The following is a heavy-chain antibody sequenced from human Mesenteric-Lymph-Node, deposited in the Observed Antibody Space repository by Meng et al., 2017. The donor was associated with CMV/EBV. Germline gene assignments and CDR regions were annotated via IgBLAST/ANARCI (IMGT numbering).Heavy chain of an antibody. CDR2: IKHSGST. J-gene: IGHJ4*02. Sequence: EWVSVLFQHSETLSLTSAVSGGFCSGYYWSWIRQPPGKGLKWIGEIKHSGSTNYNPSLKSRVTISVDTSKNQFSLKLSSVTAADTAVYYCARHQRWLKSEGGFNYWGQGTLVTVSS. V-gene: IGHV4-34*01. CDR3: ARHQRWLKSEGGFNY. D-gene: IGHD4-23*01. CDR1: GGFCSGYY.